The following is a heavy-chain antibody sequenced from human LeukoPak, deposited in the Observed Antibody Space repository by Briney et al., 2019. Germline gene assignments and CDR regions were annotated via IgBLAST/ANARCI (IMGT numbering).Heavy chain of an antibody. CDR3: TLLWFGELNIHWFDP. V-gene: IGHV1-24*01. Sequence: ASAKVSCKVSGYTLTELSMHWVRQAPGKGLEWMGGFDPEDGETIYAQKFQGRVTMTEDTSTDTAYMELSSLRSEDTAVYYCTLLWFGELNIHWFDPWGQGTLVTVSS. J-gene: IGHJ5*02. D-gene: IGHD3-10*01. CDR1: GYTLTELS. CDR2: FDPEDGET.